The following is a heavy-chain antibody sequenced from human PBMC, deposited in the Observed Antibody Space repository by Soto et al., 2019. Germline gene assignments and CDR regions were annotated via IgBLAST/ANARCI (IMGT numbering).Heavy chain of an antibody. V-gene: IGHV3-30*18. CDR2: ISYDGSNK. J-gene: IGHJ6*02. CDR3: AKDRGYSNYYYYGMDV. Sequence: QVQLVESGGGVVQPGRSLRLSCAASGFTFSSYGMHWVRQAPGKGLEWVAVISYDGSNKYYADSAKGRFTISRDNSKNALYLQMNSLRAEDTAVYYCAKDRGYSNYYYYGMDVWGRGTTVTVSS. D-gene: IGHD4-4*01. CDR1: GFTFSSYG.